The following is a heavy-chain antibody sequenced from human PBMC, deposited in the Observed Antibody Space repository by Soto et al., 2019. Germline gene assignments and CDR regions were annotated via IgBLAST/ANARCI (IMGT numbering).Heavy chain of an antibody. CDR1: IDTIRGLA. J-gene: IGHJ4*02. V-gene: IGHV4-4*07. CDR2: IYSSGET. CDR3: ARASQCKSYFDCFAWLDY. Sequence: PSETLSLTCTVSIDTIRGLARTWIRQPPGKALEWIGRIYSSGETNYNPALTGRVMMSLDTSKKQFSRHLTSVTAADTAIYFCARASQCKSYFDCFAWLDYWGQGTLVTVSS. D-gene: IGHD3-9*01.